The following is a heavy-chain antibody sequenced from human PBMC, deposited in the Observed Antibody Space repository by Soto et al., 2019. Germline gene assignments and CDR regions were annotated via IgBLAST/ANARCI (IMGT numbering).Heavy chain of an antibody. V-gene: IGHV4-4*02. CDR2: MYPSGGT. J-gene: IGHJ5*02. Sequence: QVQLQESGPGLVTPSGTLSLTCTVSGVSISSSNWWTWVRQAPGKGLEWIGEMYPSGGTTYNPALQTRVTISVDNSKNHLSLTLTSVTAADTAVYYCARCLPCSNGGRFDPWGRGAMVTVSS. CDR1: GVSISSSNW. D-gene: IGHD2-8*01. CDR3: ARCLPCSNGGRFDP.